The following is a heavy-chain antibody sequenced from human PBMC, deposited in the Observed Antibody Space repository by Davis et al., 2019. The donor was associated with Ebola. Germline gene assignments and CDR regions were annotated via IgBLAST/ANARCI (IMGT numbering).Heavy chain of an antibody. CDR3: TTDAYSGSFYNYYGMDV. J-gene: IGHJ6*02. CDR1: GFTFSSYA. CDR2: IKSKTDGGTT. V-gene: IGHV3-15*01. D-gene: IGHD1-26*01. Sequence: GESLKISCAASGFTFSSYAMSWVRQAPGKGLEWVGRIKSKTDGGTTDYAAPVKGRFTISRDDSKNTLYLQMNSLKTEDTAVYYCTTDAYSGSFYNYYGMDVWGQGTTVTVSS.